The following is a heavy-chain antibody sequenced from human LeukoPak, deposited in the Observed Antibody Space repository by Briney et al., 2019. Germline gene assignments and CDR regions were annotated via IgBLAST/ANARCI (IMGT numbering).Heavy chain of an antibody. CDR3: ARSRYFDWLRDFDI. V-gene: IGHV1-69*13. D-gene: IGHD3-9*01. CDR2: IIPIFGTA. Sequence: SVKVSCKASGGTFSSYAISWVRQAPGQGLEWMGGIIPIFGTANYAQKFQGRVTITADESTSTAYMEMSSLRSEDTAVYYCARSRYFDWLRDFDIWGQGTMVTVSS. CDR1: GGTFSSYA. J-gene: IGHJ3*02.